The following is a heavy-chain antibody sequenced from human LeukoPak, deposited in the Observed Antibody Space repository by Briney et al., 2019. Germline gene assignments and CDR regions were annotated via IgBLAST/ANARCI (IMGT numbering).Heavy chain of an antibody. CDR3: ARDASNGPRSNWFDP. CDR1: GDSMSNFY. J-gene: IGHJ5*02. CDR2: IYFSGRT. V-gene: IGHV4-59*01. D-gene: IGHD3-22*01. Sequence: SETLSLACTVSGDSMSNFYWSWIRQSPGKGLEWLGYIYFSGRTNYNPSLKSRLTISVDASQNQFFLKLGTVTTADTAIYFCARDASNGPRSNWFDPWGQGTLVTVSS.